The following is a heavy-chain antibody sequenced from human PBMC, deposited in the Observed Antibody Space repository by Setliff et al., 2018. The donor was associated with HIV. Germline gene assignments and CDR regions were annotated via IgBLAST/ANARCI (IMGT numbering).Heavy chain of an antibody. J-gene: IGHJ3*01. Sequence: GSLRLSCVASGFTFRNYWMTWVRQAPGKGLEWVADIQQGGTETYYADSVKGRFTISRDNVKNSVYLQMNSLRVEDTAVYYCARREYNYVPRAFDLWGRGTMVTVSS. D-gene: IGHD1-1*01. V-gene: IGHV3-7*01. CDR3: ARREYNYVPRAFDL. CDR1: GFTFRNYW. CDR2: IQQGGTET.